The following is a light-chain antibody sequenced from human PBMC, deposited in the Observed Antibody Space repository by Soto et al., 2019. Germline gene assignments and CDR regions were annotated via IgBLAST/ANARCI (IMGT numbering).Light chain of an antibody. CDR2: GAS. J-gene: IGKJ4*01. V-gene: IGKV3-15*01. CDR3: QKYNNWHQLT. CDR1: QSVSSN. Sequence: EIVMTQSPATLSVSPGERATLSCRASQSVSSNLAWYQQKPGQAPRLLIYGASTRATGIPARFSGSGSGTEFTLTISSLQSEDFAVYYCQKYNNWHQLTFGGGNKVEIK.